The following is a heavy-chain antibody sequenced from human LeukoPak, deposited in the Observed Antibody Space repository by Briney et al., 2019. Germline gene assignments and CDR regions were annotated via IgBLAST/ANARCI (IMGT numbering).Heavy chain of an antibody. CDR3: ARGLELPDY. J-gene: IGHJ4*02. V-gene: IGHV4-30-4*01. CDR2: IYYNGIT. CDR1: GGSISRSDHY. D-gene: IGHD1-26*01. Sequence: SETLSLTCSVSGGSISRSDHYWSWIRQPPGKGLEWIGNIYYNGITYYNPSLKSRVTMSVDTSQNQFSLKLSSVTATDTAVYYCARGLELPDYWGQGTLVTVSS.